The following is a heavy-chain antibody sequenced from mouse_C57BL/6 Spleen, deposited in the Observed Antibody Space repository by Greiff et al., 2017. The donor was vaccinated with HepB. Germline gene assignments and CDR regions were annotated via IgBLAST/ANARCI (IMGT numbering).Heavy chain of an antibody. CDR3: ARERSYGYDVAY. Sequence: VQLQQPGTELVKPGSSVKLSCKASGYTFTSYWMHWVKQRPGQGLEWIGNINPSNGGTNYNEKFKSKATLPVDKSSSTAYMQLSSLTSEDSAVYYCARERSYGYDVAYWGQGTLVTVSA. CDR2: INPSNGGT. CDR1: GYTFTSYW. V-gene: IGHV1-53*01. D-gene: IGHD2-2*01. J-gene: IGHJ3*01.